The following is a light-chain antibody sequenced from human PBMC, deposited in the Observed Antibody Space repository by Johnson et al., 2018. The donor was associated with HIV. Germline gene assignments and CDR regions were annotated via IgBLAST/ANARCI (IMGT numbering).Light chain of an antibody. V-gene: IGLV1-51*02. J-gene: IGLJ1*01. Sequence: QSVLTQPPSVSAAPGQKVTISCSGSNSNIGNNYVSWYQQLPGTAPKLLIYENNKRPSGIPDRFSASKSGTSATLGITGLQTGDEADYYCGTWDSSLSAYVFGTGTKVTVL. CDR1: NSNIGNNY. CDR2: ENN. CDR3: GTWDSSLSAYV.